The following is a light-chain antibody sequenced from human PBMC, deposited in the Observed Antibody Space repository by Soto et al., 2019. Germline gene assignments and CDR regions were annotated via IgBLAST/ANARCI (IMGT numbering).Light chain of an antibody. V-gene: IGKV3-11*01. CDR2: DAS. Sequence: EIVLTQSPATVSLSPGERATLSCRSSQSVSNYLAWYQQKPGHAPRLLIYDASNRATGIPDRFSGSGSGTDFTLTISSLEPEDFAVYLCKQRSSRVLTFGGGTKVDIK. J-gene: IGKJ4*01. CDR3: KQRSSRVLT. CDR1: QSVSNY.